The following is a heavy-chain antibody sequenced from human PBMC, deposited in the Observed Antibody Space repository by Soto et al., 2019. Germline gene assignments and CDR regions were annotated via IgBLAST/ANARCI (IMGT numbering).Heavy chain of an antibody. CDR3: TREGS. Sequence: PGESLKISCAASGFIFSDYSMNWVRQFPGKGLEWIAYIDGGSSAIHYTDSVKGRFTISRDNARNSLYLQMNSLRDEDTAVYYCTREGSWGRGTQVTVSS. CDR2: IDGGSSAI. CDR1: GFIFSDYS. J-gene: IGHJ4*02. V-gene: IGHV3-48*02.